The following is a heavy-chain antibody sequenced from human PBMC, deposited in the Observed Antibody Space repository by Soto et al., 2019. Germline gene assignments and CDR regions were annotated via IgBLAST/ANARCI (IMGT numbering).Heavy chain of an antibody. CDR1: GFIFSIYA. V-gene: IGHV3-64*01. J-gene: IGHJ6*02. Sequence: GGSLRLSCSGSGFIFSIYAIHWVRQAPGKGLEYVSAISSNGGSIYYGNSVKGRFTISRDNSKNTLYLQMGSLRAEDMAVYYCERIHNYPYAPDFWGQGTTVTVAS. CDR2: ISSNGGSI. D-gene: IGHD1-1*01. CDR3: ERIHNYPYAPDF.